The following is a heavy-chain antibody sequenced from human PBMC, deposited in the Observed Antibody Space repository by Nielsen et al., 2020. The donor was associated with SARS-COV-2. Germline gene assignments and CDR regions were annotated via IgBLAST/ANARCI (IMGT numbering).Heavy chain of an antibody. J-gene: IGHJ5*02. CDR2: IYYSGST. CDR1: GGSISSGDYY. CDR3: ARVGGRQLWFGEKTGYNWFDP. Sequence: SETLSLTCTVSGGSISSGDYYWSWIRQPPGKGLEWIGYIYYSGSTYYNPSLKSRVTISVDTSKNQFSLKLSSVTAADTAVYYCARVGGRQLWFGEKTGYNWFDPWGQGTLVTVSS. V-gene: IGHV4-30-4*01. D-gene: IGHD3-10*01.